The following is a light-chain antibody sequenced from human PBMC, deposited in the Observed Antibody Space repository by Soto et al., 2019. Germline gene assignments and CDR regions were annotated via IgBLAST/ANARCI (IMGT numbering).Light chain of an antibody. V-gene: IGLV2-14*01. J-gene: IGLJ1*01. CDR3: SSYTSSSTSYV. CDR2: EVS. Sequence: QSVLTQPASVSGSPGQSITISCTGTSSDVGGYNYVSWYQHHPGKAPKLMIYEVSNRPSGVSNRFSGSRSGNTASLTISGLQAEDEADYCCSSYTSSSTSYVFGTGTKVTVL. CDR1: SSDVGGYNY.